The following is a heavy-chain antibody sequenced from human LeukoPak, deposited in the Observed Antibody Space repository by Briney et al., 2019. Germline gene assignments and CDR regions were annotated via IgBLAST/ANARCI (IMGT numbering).Heavy chain of an antibody. CDR3: ARDREDHYYDSSGYLDY. Sequence: ASVKVSCKASGGTFSSYAISWVRQAPGQGLEWMGIINPSGGSTSYAQKFQGRVTMTRDTSTSTVYMELSSLRSEDTAVYYCARDREDHYYDSSGYLDYWGQGTLVTVSS. CDR1: GGTFSSYA. V-gene: IGHV1-46*01. J-gene: IGHJ4*02. CDR2: INPSGGST. D-gene: IGHD3-22*01.